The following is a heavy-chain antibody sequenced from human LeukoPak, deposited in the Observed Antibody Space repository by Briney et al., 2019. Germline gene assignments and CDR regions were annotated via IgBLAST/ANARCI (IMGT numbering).Heavy chain of an antibody. CDR2: IYYSGST. J-gene: IGHJ5*02. CDR1: GGSISSYY. D-gene: IGHD1-26*01. Sequence: SETLSLTCTVSGGSISSYYWSWIRQPPGKGLEWIGYIYYSGSTNYNPSLKSRVAISVDTSKNQFSLKLSSVTAADTAVYYCARYRGGSYRSWGQGTLVTVSS. V-gene: IGHV4-59*01. CDR3: ARYRGGSYRS.